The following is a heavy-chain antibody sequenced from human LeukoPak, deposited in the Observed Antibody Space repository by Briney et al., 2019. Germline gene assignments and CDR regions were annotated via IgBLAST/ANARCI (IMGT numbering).Heavy chain of an antibody. J-gene: IGHJ4*02. V-gene: IGHV4-39*01. Sequence: GSLRLSCAASGFTFSSYSMNWVRQAPGKGLEWIGSIFYSGSTYYNPSLKSRVTISVDTSKNQISLKVTSVTAADTAIYYCSRLYSGTRPPDYWGQGTLVTVSS. CDR1: GFTFSSYSMN. CDR3: SRLYSGTRPPDY. CDR2: IFYSGST. D-gene: IGHD2-15*01.